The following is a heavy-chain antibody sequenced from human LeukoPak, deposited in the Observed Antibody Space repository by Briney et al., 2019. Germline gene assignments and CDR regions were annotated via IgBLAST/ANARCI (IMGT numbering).Heavy chain of an antibody. CDR1: GGSFSGYY. CDR2: INHSGST. J-gene: IGHJ3*02. Sequence: SETLSLTCAVYGGSFSGYYWSWIRQPPGKGLEWIGEINHSGSTNYNPSLKSRVTISVDTSKNQFSLKLTSVTAADTAVYYCAGDTVPGDSFDIWGQGTMVTVSS. V-gene: IGHV4-34*09. CDR3: AGDTVPGDSFDI.